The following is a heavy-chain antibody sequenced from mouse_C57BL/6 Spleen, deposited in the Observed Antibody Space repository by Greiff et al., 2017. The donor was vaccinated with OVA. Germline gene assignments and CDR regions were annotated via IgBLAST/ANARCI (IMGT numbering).Heavy chain of an antibody. CDR3: ARFYDYDQDYFDY. CDR2: ISSGGSYT. D-gene: IGHD2-4*01. J-gene: IGHJ2*01. CDR1: GFTFSSYG. Sequence: DVKLVESGGDLVKPGGSLKLSCAASGFTFSSYGMSWVRQTPDKRLEWVATISSGGSYTYYPDSVKGRFTISRDNAKNTLYLQMSSLKSEDTAMYYCARFYDYDQDYFDYWGQGTTLTVSS. V-gene: IGHV5-6*02.